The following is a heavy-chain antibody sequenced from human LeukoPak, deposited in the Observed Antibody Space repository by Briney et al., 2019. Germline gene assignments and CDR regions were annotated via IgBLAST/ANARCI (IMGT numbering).Heavy chain of an antibody. V-gene: IGHV3-7*01. CDR1: GFTFSSYW. Sequence: PGGSLRLSCAASGFTFSSYWMSWVRQAPGKGLEWVANMNQDGSEKYYVDSVKGRFTISRDNAKNSLYLQMSSLRAEDTALYYCASRSSVAASGPGWGQGTLVTVSS. D-gene: IGHD2-15*01. CDR3: ASRSSVAASGPG. J-gene: IGHJ4*02. CDR2: MNQDGSEK.